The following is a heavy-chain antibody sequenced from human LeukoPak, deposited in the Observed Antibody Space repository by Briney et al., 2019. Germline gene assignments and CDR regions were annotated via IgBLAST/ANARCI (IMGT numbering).Heavy chain of an antibody. CDR2: INPNSGGI. V-gene: IGHV1-2*02. CDR3: ASRYCSSTSCYLRFDP. CDR1: GYTFTGYY. J-gene: IGHJ5*02. Sequence: ASVKVSCKASGYTFTGYYMHWVRQAPGQGLEWMGWINPNSGGINYAQKFQGRVTMTRDTSISTAYMELSRLRSDDTAVYYCASRYCSSTSCYLRFDPWGQGTLVTVSS. D-gene: IGHD2-2*01.